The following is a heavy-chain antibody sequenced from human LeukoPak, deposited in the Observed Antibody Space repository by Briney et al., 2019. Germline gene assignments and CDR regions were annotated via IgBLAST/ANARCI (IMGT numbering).Heavy chain of an antibody. CDR3: ATGGIVVVVARY. D-gene: IGHD2-15*01. V-gene: IGHV3-21*01. CDR1: GFTFSSYS. CDR2: ISSSSSYI. Sequence: PGGSLRLSCAASGFTFSSYSMNWVRQAPGKGLEWVSSISSSSSYIYYADSVKGRFTISRDNAKNSLYLQMNSLRAEDTAVYYCATGGIVVVVARYWGQGTLVTVSS. J-gene: IGHJ4*02.